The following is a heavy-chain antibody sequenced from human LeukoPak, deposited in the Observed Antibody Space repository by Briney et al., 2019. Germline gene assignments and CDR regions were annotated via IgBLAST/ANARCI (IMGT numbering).Heavy chain of an antibody. CDR1: GASVSGSPYY. Sequence: SETLSLTCTVSGASVSGSPYYWGWIRHPPGKGLEWIGSIYSSGSTYYNTSLQSRVTISIETSKNQISLRLKSVTAADTAMYYCAKSGGYGLIDYWGQGTLVTVSS. D-gene: IGHD1-26*01. J-gene: IGHJ4*02. CDR3: AKSGGYGLIDY. CDR2: IYSSGST. V-gene: IGHV4-39*01.